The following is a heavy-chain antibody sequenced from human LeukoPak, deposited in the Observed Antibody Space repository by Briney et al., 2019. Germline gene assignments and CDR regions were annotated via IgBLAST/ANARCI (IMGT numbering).Heavy chain of an antibody. D-gene: IGHD3-9*01. CDR2: IHYTGGT. CDR1: GGSISGYY. Sequence: SETLSLTCAVYGGSISGYYWSWIRQPPGKGLEWVGEIHYTGGTSYNPSLKSRATISIATSKNQLSPKLSSVTAADTAVYYCARGNILSGYCFDFWGQGALVTVSS. V-gene: IGHV4-34*01. CDR3: ARGNILSGYCFDF. J-gene: IGHJ4*02.